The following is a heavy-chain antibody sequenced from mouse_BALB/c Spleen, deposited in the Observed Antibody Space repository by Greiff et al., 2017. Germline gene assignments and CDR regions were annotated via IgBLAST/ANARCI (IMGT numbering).Heavy chain of an antibody. V-gene: IGHV1-4*02. D-gene: IGHD2-4*01. Sequence: VQLQQSAAELARPGASVKMSCKASGYTFTSYTMHWVKQRPGQGLEWIGYINPSSGYTEYNQKFKDKTTLTADKSSSTAYMQLSSLTSEDAAVYYCARGGYGLRRSFDYWGQGTTLTVSS. J-gene: IGHJ2*01. CDR2: INPSSGYT. CDR3: ARGGYGLRRSFDY. CDR1: GYTFTSYT.